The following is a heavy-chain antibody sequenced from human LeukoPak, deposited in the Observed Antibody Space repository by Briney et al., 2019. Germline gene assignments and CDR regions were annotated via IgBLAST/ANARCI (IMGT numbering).Heavy chain of an antibody. CDR2: IYHSGST. J-gene: IGHJ2*01. CDR3: ARVLIAVGYFDL. CDR1: GGSISSSSYY. D-gene: IGHD6-19*01. V-gene: IGHV4-39*07. Sequence: SETLSLTCTVSGGSISSSSYYWGWIRQPPGKGLEWIGSIYHSGSTYYNPSLKSRVTISVDTSKNQFSLKLSSVTAADTAVYYCARVLIAVGYFDLWGRGTLVTVSS.